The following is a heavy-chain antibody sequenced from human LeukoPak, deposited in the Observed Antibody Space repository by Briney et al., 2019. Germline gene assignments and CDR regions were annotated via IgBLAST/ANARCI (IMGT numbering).Heavy chain of an antibody. CDR1: GFTFSSYA. V-gene: IGHV3-30-3*01. CDR3: ARDSSSYYFDY. CDR2: ISYDGSNK. Sequence: PGRSLRLSCAASGFTFSSYAMHWVRQAPGKGLEWVAVISYDGSNKYYADSVKGRFTISRDNSKNTLYLQMNSLRAEDTAVYYCARDSSSYYFDYWGQGTLVTASS. D-gene: IGHD6-6*01. J-gene: IGHJ4*02.